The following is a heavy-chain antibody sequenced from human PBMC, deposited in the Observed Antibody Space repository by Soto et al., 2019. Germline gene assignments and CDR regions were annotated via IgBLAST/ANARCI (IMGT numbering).Heavy chain of an antibody. CDR2: ISSSSSYI. CDR1: GFTFSSYS. D-gene: IGHD1-1*01. V-gene: IGHV3-21*01. J-gene: IGHJ4*02. CDR3: ARDSPTIYFDY. Sequence: PGGSLRLSCAASGFTFSSYSMNWVRQAPGKGLEWVSSISSSSSYIYYADSAKGRFTISRDNAKNSLYLQMNSLRAEDTAVYYCARDSPTIYFDYWGQGTLVTVSS.